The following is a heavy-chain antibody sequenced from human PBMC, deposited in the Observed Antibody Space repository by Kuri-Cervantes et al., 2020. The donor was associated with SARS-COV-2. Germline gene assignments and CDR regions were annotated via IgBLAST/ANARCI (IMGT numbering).Heavy chain of an antibody. J-gene: IGHJ6*03. V-gene: IGHV3-7*01. D-gene: IGHD4-17*01. CDR1: GFTFSSYW. CDR2: IKQDGSEK. CDR3: ARLLKSRTTVTTSVYWYYYYMDV. Sequence: LSLTCAASGFTFSSYWMSWVRQAPGKGLEWVANIKQDGSEKYYVDSVKGRFTISRDNAKNSLYLQMNSLRAEDTAVYYCARLLKSRTTVTTSVYWYYYYMDVWGKGTTVTVSS.